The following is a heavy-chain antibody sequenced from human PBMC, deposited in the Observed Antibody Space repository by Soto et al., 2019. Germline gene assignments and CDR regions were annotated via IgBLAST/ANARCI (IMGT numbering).Heavy chain of an antibody. CDR2: ISSSGSTI. CDR1: GFTFSSYE. D-gene: IGHD4-17*01. J-gene: IGHJ5*02. CDR3: ARGANGDYVGWFDP. Sequence: EVQLVESGGGLVQPGGSLRLSCAASGFTFSSYEMNWVRQAPGKGLEWVSYISSSGSTIYYADSVKGRFTISRDNAKNSLYLQMNSLRAEVTAVYYCARGANGDYVGWFDPWGQGTLVTVSS. V-gene: IGHV3-48*03.